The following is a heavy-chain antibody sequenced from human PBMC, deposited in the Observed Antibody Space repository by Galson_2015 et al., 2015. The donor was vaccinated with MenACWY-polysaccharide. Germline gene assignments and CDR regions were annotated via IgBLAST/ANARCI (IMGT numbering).Heavy chain of an antibody. CDR2: MNPNSGNT. J-gene: IGHJ5*02. Sequence: SVKVSCKASGYSFSSYDINWVRQTTGQGLEWMGWMNPNSGNTGYAQKFQGRVTMTRNTSISIAYMELSSLRSEDTAVYYCARGRKYYYDSSGLLNWFDPWGQGTLVTVSS. D-gene: IGHD3-22*01. CDR1: GYSFSSYD. V-gene: IGHV1-8*01. CDR3: ARGRKYYYDSSGLLNWFDP.